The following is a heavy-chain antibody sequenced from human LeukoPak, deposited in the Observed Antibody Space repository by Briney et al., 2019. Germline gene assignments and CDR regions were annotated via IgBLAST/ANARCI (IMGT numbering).Heavy chain of an antibody. Sequence: GGSLRLSCAASGFTVSSNYMSWVRQAPGKGLEWVSVIYSGGSTYYADSVRGRFTISRDNSKNTLYLQMNSLRAEDTAVYYCASRATVTTDRFWFDPWGQGTLVTVSS. J-gene: IGHJ5*02. CDR3: ASRATVTTDRFWFDP. CDR2: IYSGGST. D-gene: IGHD4-11*01. CDR1: GFTVSSNY. V-gene: IGHV3-53*01.